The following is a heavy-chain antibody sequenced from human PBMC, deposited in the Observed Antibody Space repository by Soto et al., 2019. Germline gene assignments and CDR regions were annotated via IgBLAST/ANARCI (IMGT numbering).Heavy chain of an antibody. D-gene: IGHD3-10*01. CDR1: GFTFSDYY. Sequence: QVQLVESGGGLVKPGGSLRLSCAASGFTFSDYYMSWIRQAPGKGLEWVSYISGSGAIIYYADSVKGRFTISRDNAKNSLYLQMISLRAEDTAVYYCAAFRSGSYWSFDYWGQGTLVTVSS. CDR2: ISGSGAII. CDR3: AAFRSGSYWSFDY. J-gene: IGHJ4*02. V-gene: IGHV3-11*01.